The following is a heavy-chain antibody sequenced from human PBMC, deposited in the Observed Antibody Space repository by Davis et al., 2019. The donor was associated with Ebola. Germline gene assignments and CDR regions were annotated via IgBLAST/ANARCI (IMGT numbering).Heavy chain of an antibody. J-gene: IGHJ4*02. CDR1: GGSISNYY. CDR3: ARKGVSGELDY. V-gene: IGHV4-59*01. CDR2: IYYSGST. D-gene: IGHD3-10*01. Sequence: MPSETLSLTCTVSGGSISNYYWSWIRQPPGKGLEWIGYIYYSGSTNYSPSLESRVSMSVDTSKNQFSLRLTSVTAADTAVYYCARKGVSGELDYWGQGTLVIVSS.